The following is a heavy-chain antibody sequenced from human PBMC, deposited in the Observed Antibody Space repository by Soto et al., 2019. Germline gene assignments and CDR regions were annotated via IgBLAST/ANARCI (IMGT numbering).Heavy chain of an antibody. Sequence: QVQLVQSGAEVKKPGSSVKVSCKASGGTFSSYTISWVRQAPGQGLEWMGRIIPILGIANYAQKFQGRVTITADKPTSTAYMELSSLRSEDTAVYYCATEYYYDSSGYYKAGFDYWGQGTLVTVSS. J-gene: IGHJ4*02. CDR1: GGTFSSYT. CDR2: IIPILGIA. V-gene: IGHV1-69*02. CDR3: ATEYYYDSSGYYKAGFDY. D-gene: IGHD3-22*01.